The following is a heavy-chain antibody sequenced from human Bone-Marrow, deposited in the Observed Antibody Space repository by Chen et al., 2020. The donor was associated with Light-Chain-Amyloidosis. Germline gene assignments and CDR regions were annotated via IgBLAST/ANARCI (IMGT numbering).Heavy chain of an antibody. CDR2: ISGSGGSR. J-gene: IGHJ3*02. CDR1: GFAFSSYA. CDR3: AKDISYDDILPGYPADAFDI. D-gene: IGHD3-9*01. V-gene: IGHV3-23*04. Sequence: EVQLVESGGGLLQRGGSLRLSCAASGFAFSSYAMSWVRQAPGKGLEWVSPISGSGGSRYYGDSVEGRLTISRDNSKNALFRQMNSLRAEDTAVYYCAKDISYDDILPGYPADAFDIWGQGTMVTVSS.